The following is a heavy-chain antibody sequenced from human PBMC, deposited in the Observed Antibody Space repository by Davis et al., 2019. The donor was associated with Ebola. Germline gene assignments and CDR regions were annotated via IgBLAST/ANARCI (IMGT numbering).Heavy chain of an antibody. CDR1: GYRFTSYW. CDR2: IYPGDSDI. CDR3: ARPLKPSYYDSSGYHGGY. J-gene: IGHJ4*02. Sequence: GESLKISCKGSGYRFTSYWIGWVRQMPGKGLEWMGIIYPGDSDIRYSPSFQGQVTISADKSISTAYLQWSSLKASDTAMYYCARPLKPSYYDSSGYHGGYWGQGTLVTVSS. V-gene: IGHV5-51*01. D-gene: IGHD3-22*01.